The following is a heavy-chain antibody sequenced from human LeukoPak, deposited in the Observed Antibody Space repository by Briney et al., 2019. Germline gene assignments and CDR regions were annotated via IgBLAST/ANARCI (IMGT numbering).Heavy chain of an antibody. CDR3: ARQQAGATEFDY. CDR2: IYPGDSDT. V-gene: IGHV5-51*01. Sequence: GESLKISCKGSGYIFTSYWIGWVRQMPGKGLEWMGIIYPGDSDTRYSPSCQGPVSIPADKAISTAYLQWSSLKASDNDMYYCARQQAGATEFDYWGQGTLVTVSS. D-gene: IGHD1-26*01. J-gene: IGHJ4*02. CDR1: GYIFTSYW.